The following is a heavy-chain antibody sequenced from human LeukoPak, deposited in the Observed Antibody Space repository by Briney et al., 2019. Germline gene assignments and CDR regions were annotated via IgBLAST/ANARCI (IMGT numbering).Heavy chain of an antibody. D-gene: IGHD2-21*01. CDR3: ARDCGNCGGAPDDTFDI. CDR1: GYTFSTYG. CDR2: ISAYTGNT. J-gene: IGHJ3*02. V-gene: IGHV1-18*01. Sequence: ASVKVSCKASGYTFSTYGISWVRQAPGQGLEWMGWISAYTGNTNYAQKVQGRVTMTTDTSTSTGYLELRSPRSDDTAVYYCARDCGNCGGAPDDTFDIWGQGTMVTVSS.